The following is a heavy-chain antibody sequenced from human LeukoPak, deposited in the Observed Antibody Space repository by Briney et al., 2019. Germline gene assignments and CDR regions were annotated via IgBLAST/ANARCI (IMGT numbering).Heavy chain of an antibody. D-gene: IGHD3-10*01. CDR1: GGTFSSYA. CDR3: ARDLGSKVHV. V-gene: IGHV1-69*13. CDR2: IIPIFGTA. J-gene: IGHJ6*04. Sequence: SVKVSCKASGGTFSSYAISWVRQAPGQGLEWMGGIIPIFGTANYAQKFQGRVTITADESTRTAYMELRSLRSEDTAVYYCARDLGSKVHVWGKGTTVTVSS.